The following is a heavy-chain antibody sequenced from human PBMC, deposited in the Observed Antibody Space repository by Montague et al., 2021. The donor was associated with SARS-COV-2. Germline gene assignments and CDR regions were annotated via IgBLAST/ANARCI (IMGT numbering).Heavy chain of an antibody. V-gene: IGHV4-34*01. CDR1: GGSFSGDGSFSGYY. CDR3: ARAIQTTPLMVVIAIPRPFYYFDY. Sequence: SETLSLTCAVYGGSFSGDGSFSGYYWSWIRQPPGKGLEWIGEINHGGTTNFNPSLKSRVTISVDTSKNQFSLKLRSVTAADTAVYYCARAIQTTPLMVVIAIPRPFYYFDYWGQGTLVTVSS. J-gene: IGHJ4*02. D-gene: IGHD2-21*01. CDR2: INHGGTT.